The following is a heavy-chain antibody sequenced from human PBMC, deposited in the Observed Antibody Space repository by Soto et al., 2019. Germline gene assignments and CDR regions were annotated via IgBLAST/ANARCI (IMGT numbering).Heavy chain of an antibody. CDR3: ARDPITMVRGAPQVGMDV. D-gene: IGHD3-10*01. J-gene: IGHJ6*02. CDR2: IYHSGST. V-gene: IGHV4-4*02. CDR1: GGSISSSNW. Sequence: SETLSLTCAVSGGSISSSNWWSWVRQPPGKGLEWIGEIYHSGSTNYNPSLKSRVTISVDKSKNQFSLKLSSVTAADTAVYYCARDPITMVRGAPQVGMDVWGQGTTVTVSS.